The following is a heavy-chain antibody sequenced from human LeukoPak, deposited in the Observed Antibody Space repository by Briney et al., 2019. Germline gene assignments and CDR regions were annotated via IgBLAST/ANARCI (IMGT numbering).Heavy chain of an antibody. V-gene: IGHV3-7*05. CDR1: GFTFSSYW. J-gene: IGHJ4*02. CDR2: IKHDGSDK. D-gene: IGHD2-2*01. Sequence: GGSLRLSCAASGFTFSSYWMSWVRQAPGKGLEWVATIKHDGSDKYYLDSVKGRFTISRDNSKNTLCLQMNSLRAEDTAVYYCAKAYCSSTICYWNYWGEGTLVTVSS. CDR3: AKAYCSSTICYWNY.